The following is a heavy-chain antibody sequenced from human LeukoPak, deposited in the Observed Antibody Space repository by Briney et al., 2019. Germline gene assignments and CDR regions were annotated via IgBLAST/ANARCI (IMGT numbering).Heavy chain of an antibody. J-gene: IGHJ4*02. D-gene: IGHD6-19*01. CDR2: ISYDGSNK. V-gene: IGHV3-30*18. CDR3: AKAGYSSGWRNFDY. CDR1: GFSFSSFG. Sequence: GGSLRLSCAASGFSFSSFGMHWVRQAPGKGLEWVAVISYDGSNKFYADSVKGRFTISRDNSKNTLYLQMNSLRAEDTAVFYCAKAGYSSGWRNFDYWGQGTPVTVSS.